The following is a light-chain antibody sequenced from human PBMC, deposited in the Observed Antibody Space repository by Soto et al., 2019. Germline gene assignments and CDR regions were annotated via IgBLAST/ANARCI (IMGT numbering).Light chain of an antibody. CDR1: QGIGSF. CDR2: SAS. V-gene: IGKV1-9*01. CDR3: QQFNSYPPT. J-gene: IGKJ1*01. Sequence: DSQLTQSPSFMSASVGDRVSITCRASQGIGSFLAWYQQKPGKAPRLLIYSASTLQSGVSLRFSGSGSGTEFTLTISSLQSEDFATYYCQQFNSYPPTFGQGTKVEIK.